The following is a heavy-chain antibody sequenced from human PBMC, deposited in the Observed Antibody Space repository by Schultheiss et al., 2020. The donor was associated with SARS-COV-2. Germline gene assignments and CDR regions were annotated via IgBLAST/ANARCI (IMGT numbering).Heavy chain of an antibody. J-gene: IGHJ3*02. V-gene: IGHV3-53*01. CDR3: AKDTAMGDDAFDI. Sequence: GGSLRLSCAASGFTFDDYAMHWVRQAPGKGLEWVSVIYSGGSTYYADSVKGRFTISRDNSKNTLYLQMNSLRAEDTAVYYCAKDTAMGDDAFDIWGQGTMVTVSS. CDR1: GFTFDDYA. D-gene: IGHD5-18*01. CDR2: IYSGGST.